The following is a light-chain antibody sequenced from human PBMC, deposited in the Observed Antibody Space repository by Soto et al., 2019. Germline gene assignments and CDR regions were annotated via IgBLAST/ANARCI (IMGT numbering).Light chain of an antibody. Sequence: QPVLTQSPSASASLGASVKLTCTLSSGHSSYAIAWHQQQPEKGPRYLMKLNNDGGHSKGDGIPDRFSGSSSGAERYLTISSLQSEDEDDYYRQTWDTGVNVVFGGGTKLTVL. CDR2: LNNDGGH. CDR3: QTWDTGVNVV. J-gene: IGLJ2*01. V-gene: IGLV4-69*01. CDR1: SGHSSYA.